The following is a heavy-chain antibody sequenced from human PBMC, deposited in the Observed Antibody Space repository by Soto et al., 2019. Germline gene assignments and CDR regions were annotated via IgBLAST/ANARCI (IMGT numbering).Heavy chain of an antibody. CDR2: INSDESSR. V-gene: IGHV3-74*01. CDR1: GFTFSNYW. Sequence: EVQLVESGGDLVQPGGSLSLSCVASGFTFSNYWMHWVRQAPGKGLEWVSRINSDESSRAYADSVKGRFISSRDNDKNSLSLEMNSLRAEDTAVYYCARGIDIYFDLWGSGTLVTVSS. J-gene: IGHJ2*01. CDR3: ARGIDIYFDL.